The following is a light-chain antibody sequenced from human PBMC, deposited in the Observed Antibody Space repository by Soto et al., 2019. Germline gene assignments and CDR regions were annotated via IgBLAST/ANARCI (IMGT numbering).Light chain of an antibody. CDR2: AAS. CDR3: QQLNSYPQ. V-gene: IGKV1-9*01. Sequence: IQLTQSPSSLSASVGDRVTITCRASQGISSYLAWYQQKPGKAPKLLIYAASTLQSGVPSRFSGSGSGTEFTLTISSLQPEDFATYYCQQLNSYPQFGQGTKVEIK. CDR1: QGISSY. J-gene: IGKJ1*01.